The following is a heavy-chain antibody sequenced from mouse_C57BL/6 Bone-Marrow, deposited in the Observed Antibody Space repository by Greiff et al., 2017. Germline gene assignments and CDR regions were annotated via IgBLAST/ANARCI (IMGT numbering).Heavy chain of an antibody. V-gene: IGHV1-59*01. J-gene: IGHJ2*01. Sequence: QVQLQQPGAELVRPGTSVKLSCKASGYTFTSYWMHWVKQRPGQGLEWIGVIDPSDSYTNYNQKFKGKATLTVDTSSSTAYMQLSSLTSEDSAVYYCARGGPHWSQGTTITVSS. CDR3: ARGGPH. CDR2: IDPSDSYT. CDR1: GYTFTSYW.